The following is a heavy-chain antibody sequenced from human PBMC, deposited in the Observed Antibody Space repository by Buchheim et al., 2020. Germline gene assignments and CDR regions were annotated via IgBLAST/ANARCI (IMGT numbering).Heavy chain of an antibody. CDR2: ISGSGGST. V-gene: IGHV3-23*04. J-gene: IGHJ6*02. CDR3: AKDGVTNEYYYYYGMDV. CDR1: GFTFSISW. D-gene: IGHD3-3*01. Sequence: EVQLVESGGGLVQPGGSLRLSCAASGFTFSISWMSWVRQAPGKGLEWVSAISGSGGSTYYADSVKGRFTISRDNSKNTLYLQMNSLRAEDTAVYYCAKDGVTNEYYYYYGMDVWGQGTT.